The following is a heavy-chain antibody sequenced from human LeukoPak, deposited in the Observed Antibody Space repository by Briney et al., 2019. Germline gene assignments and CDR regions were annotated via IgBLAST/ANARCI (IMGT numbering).Heavy chain of an antibody. J-gene: IGHJ6*04. D-gene: IGHD5-18*01. Sequence: GASLRLSCAASGFTVSSNYMSWVRQPPGKGLEWVSVIYSGGSTYYADTVKGRFTISRDNSKNTLYLQMSSLRAEDTAVYYCARSDFGAVLVDTAMDKYYYGMDVWGKGTTVTVSS. CDR3: ARSDFGAVLVDTAMDKYYYGMDV. CDR2: IYSGGST. V-gene: IGHV3-53*01. CDR1: GFTVSSNY.